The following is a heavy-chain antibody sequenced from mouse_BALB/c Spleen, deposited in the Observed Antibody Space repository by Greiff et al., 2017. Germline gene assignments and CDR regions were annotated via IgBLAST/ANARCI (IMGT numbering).Heavy chain of an antibody. V-gene: IGHV1-69*02. J-gene: IGHJ2*01. D-gene: IGHD1-1*01. CDR3: ARKYGSSFYYFDY. CDR2: IDPSDSYT. Sequence: QVQLKQPGAELVKPGASVKLSCKASGYTFTSYWMHWVKQRPGQGLEWIGEIDPSDSYTNYNQKFKGKATLTVDKSSSTAYMQLSSLTSEDSAVYYCARKYGSSFYYFDYWGQGTTLTVSS. CDR1: GYTFTSYW.